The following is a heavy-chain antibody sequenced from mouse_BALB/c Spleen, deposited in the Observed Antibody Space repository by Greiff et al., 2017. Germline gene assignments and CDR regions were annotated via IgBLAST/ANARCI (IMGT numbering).Heavy chain of an antibody. V-gene: IGHV5-6-2*01. J-gene: IGHJ4*01. CDR1: GFTFSSYY. Sequence: DVMLVESGGGLVKLGGSLKLSCAASGFTFSSYYMSWVRQTPEKRLELVAAINSNGGSTYYPDTVKGRFTISRDNAKNTLYLQMSSLKSEDTALYYCARFITTVVARGAMDYWGQGTSVTVSS. CDR3: ARFITTVVARGAMDY. CDR2: INSNGGST. D-gene: IGHD1-1*01.